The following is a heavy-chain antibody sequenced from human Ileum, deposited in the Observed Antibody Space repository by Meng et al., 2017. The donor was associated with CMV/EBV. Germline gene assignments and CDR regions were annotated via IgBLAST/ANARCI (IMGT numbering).Heavy chain of an antibody. CDR2: INHSGST. CDR1: FSGYA. CDR3: ARGKGMITFGGVIVPGGMDV. J-gene: IGHJ6*02. V-gene: IGHV4-34*01. Sequence: FSGYAWRWIRQPPGKGLEWIGEINHSGSTNYNPSLKSRVTISVDTSKNQFSLKLSSVTAADTAVYYCARGKGMITFGGVIVPGGMDVWGQGTTVTVSS. D-gene: IGHD3-16*02.